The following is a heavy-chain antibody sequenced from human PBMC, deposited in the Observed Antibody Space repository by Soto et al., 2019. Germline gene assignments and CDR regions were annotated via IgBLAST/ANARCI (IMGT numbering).Heavy chain of an antibody. D-gene: IGHD3-10*02. CDR2: ISYDGSNK. Sequence: QVQLVESGGGVVQPGRSLRLSCAASGFTFSSYAMHWVRQAPGKGLEWVAVISYDGSNKYYADSVKGRFTISRDNSKNTLYLQMNSLRAEDTAVYYCARDDSAGGVRGVMTPWGQGTLVTVSS. V-gene: IGHV3-30-3*01. CDR1: GFTFSSYA. J-gene: IGHJ5*02. CDR3: ARDDSAGGVRGVMTP.